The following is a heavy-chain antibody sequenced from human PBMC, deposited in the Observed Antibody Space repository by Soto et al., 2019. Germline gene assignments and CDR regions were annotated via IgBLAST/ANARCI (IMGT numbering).Heavy chain of an antibody. CDR1: GFTVSSNY. CDR2: IYSGGST. D-gene: IGHD6-13*01. Sequence: EVQLVESGGGLVQPGGSLRLSCAASGFTVSSNYMSWVRQAPGKGLAWVSVIYSGGSTYYADSVKGRFTISRDNSKNTLYLQMNSLRAEDTAVYYCARLGYSSSWYFDYWGQGTLVTVSS. CDR3: ARLGYSSSWYFDY. J-gene: IGHJ4*02. V-gene: IGHV3-66*01.